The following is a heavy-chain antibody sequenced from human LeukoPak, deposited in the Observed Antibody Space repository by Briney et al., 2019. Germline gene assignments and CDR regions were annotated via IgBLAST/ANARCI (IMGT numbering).Heavy chain of an antibody. Sequence: SETLSLTCTVSGGSISGDYWSWIRQPPGKGLEWIGYIYYTGSTNYNPSLKSRVTISVDTSKNQFSLKLSSVTAADTAVYYCARAGRFLEWLSIFYYYMDVWGKGTTVTVSS. CDR3: ARAGRFLEWLSIFYYYMDV. D-gene: IGHD3-3*01. V-gene: IGHV4-59*08. CDR1: GGSISGDY. J-gene: IGHJ6*03. CDR2: IYYTGST.